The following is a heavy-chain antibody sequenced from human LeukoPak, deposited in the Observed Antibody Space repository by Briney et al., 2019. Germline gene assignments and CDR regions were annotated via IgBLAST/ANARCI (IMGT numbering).Heavy chain of an antibody. CDR1: GFTFSTSA. J-gene: IGHJ4*02. V-gene: IGHV3-23*01. CDR3: ARHSSQGTFDN. D-gene: IGHD1-1*01. CDR2: IGGNGAT. Sequence: GGSLRLSCVGSGFTFSTSAMSWVRQAPGKGLEWVSAIGGNGATCYAESVKGRFTISRDTSRNTLYLQMNSLRAEDTAVYNCARHSSQGTFDNWGQGTLVTVSS.